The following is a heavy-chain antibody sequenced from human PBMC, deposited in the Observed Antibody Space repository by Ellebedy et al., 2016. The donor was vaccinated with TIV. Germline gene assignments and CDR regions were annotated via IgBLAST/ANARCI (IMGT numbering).Heavy chain of an antibody. CDR3: VKDKSVSGFSFWFFDL. D-gene: IGHD3-22*01. V-gene: IGHV3-9*01. CDR2: INWNSGSV. J-gene: IGHJ2*01. CDR1: GFNFDDYA. Sequence: GGSLRLXXAASGFNFDDYAMHWVRQAPGKDLEWVSGINWNSGSVNYADSVKGRFTISRDNVNDSLHLQMNSLRPEDTAFYYCVKDKSVSGFSFWFFDLWGRGTLVTVSS.